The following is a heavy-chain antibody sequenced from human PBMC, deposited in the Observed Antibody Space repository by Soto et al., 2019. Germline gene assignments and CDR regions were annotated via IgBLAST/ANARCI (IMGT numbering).Heavy chain of an antibody. CDR3: ARESSSWSYYGMDV. J-gene: IGHJ6*02. CDR1: GGSVNTAGYS. D-gene: IGHD6-13*01. Sequence: SETLSLTCAVSGGSVNTAGYSWSWIRQPPGKGLEWIGCIYHSGSAYYNPSLKSRVTISLDRSNNHFSLKLISVTAADTAVYYCARESSSWSYYGMDVWGQGTTVTVSS. CDR2: IYHSGSA. V-gene: IGHV4-30-2*01.